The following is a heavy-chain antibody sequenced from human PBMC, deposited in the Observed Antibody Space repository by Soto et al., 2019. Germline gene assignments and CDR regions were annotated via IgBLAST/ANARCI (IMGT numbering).Heavy chain of an antibody. Sequence: VQLVESGGGVVQPGRSLRLSCAASGFTFSDYAMHWVRQAPGKGLEWVAVVSHDGRNTHYADSVKGRFTISRVSCKNTVSLEMSSLRDEDKAVYYCAKGGRQWLVTSDFNYWGQGALVTVSS. J-gene: IGHJ4*02. CDR2: VSHDGRNT. D-gene: IGHD6-19*01. V-gene: IGHV3-30*18. CDR1: GFTFSDYA. CDR3: AKGGRQWLVTSDFNY.